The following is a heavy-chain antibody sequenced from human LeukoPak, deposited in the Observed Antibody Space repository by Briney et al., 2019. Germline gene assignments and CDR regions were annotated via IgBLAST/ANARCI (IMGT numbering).Heavy chain of an antibody. CDR2: INHSGST. D-gene: IGHD3-22*01. CDR1: GGSFSGYY. J-gene: IGHJ3*02. V-gene: IGHV4-34*01. CDR3: ARGYESDAFDI. Sequence: SETLSLTCAVYGGSFSGYYWSWIRQSPGKGLEWIGEINHSGSTNYNPSLKSRVTISVDTSKNQFSLKLSSVTAADTAVYYCARGYESDAFDIWGQGTMVTVSS.